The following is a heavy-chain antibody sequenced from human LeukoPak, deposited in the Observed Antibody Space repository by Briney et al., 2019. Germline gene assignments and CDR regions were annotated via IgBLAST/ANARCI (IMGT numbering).Heavy chain of an antibody. Sequence: GGSLRLSCAASGFTFSGSAMHWVRQASGKGLEWVGRIRSKANSYATAYAASVKGRFTISRDDSKNTAYLQMNSLKTEDTGIYYCTTLTVMLVHPDYWGQGTLVTVSS. CDR2: IRSKANSYAT. CDR3: TTLTVMLVHPDY. CDR1: GFTFSGSA. V-gene: IGHV3-73*01. D-gene: IGHD3-9*01. J-gene: IGHJ4*02.